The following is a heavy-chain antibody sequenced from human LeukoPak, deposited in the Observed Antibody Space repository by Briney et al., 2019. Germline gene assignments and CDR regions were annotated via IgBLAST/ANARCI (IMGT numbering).Heavy chain of an antibody. Sequence: WASVKVSCKASGYTFTGYYMHWVRQAPGQGLEWMGWINPNNGGTNYAQKFQGWVTMTRDTSISTAYMELSRLRSDDTAVYYCARGYCSSTSCSFDYWGQGTLVTVSS. V-gene: IGHV1-2*04. D-gene: IGHD2-2*01. CDR1: GYTFTGYY. CDR2: INPNNGGT. CDR3: ARGYCSSTSCSFDY. J-gene: IGHJ4*02.